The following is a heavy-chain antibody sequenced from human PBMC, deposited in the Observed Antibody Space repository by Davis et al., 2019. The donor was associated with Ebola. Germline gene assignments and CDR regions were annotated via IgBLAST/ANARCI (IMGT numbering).Heavy chain of an antibody. Sequence: SVKVSCKASGYTFTSYGISWVRQAPGQGLEWMGGIIPIFGTANYAQKFQGRVTITADKSTSTAYMELSSLRSEDTAVYYCARSDALRYFDWIHSNFDYWGQGTLVTVSS. CDR3: ARSDALRYFDWIHSNFDY. CDR1: GYTFTSYG. V-gene: IGHV1-69*06. D-gene: IGHD3-9*01. CDR2: IIPIFGTA. J-gene: IGHJ4*02.